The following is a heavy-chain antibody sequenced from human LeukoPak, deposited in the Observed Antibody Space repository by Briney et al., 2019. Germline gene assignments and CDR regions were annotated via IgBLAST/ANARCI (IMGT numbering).Heavy chain of an antibody. V-gene: IGHV5-51*01. Sequence: GESLKISCKGSGYSFTSYWIGWVRQMPGKGLEWMGITYPGDSDTRYSPSFQGQVTISADKSISTAYLQWSSLKASDTAMYYCARQWVAVAGAHDAFDIWGQGTMVTVSS. J-gene: IGHJ3*02. CDR3: ARQWVAVAGAHDAFDI. D-gene: IGHD6-19*01. CDR1: GYSFTSYW. CDR2: TYPGDSDT.